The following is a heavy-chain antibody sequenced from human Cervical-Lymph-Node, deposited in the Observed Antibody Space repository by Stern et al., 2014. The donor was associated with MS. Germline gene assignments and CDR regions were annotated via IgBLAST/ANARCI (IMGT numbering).Heavy chain of an antibody. V-gene: IGHV3-21*01. CDR3: ASGGWGV. Sequence: EVQLVESGGGLVKPGGSLRLPCAASGLTFSSHSMNWVRQAPGKGLECVSSISSSSTYIFCADSVKGRSTISRDDAKNSLYLQMNSLRVEDTAVYYCASGGWGVWGQGTMVTVSA. J-gene: IGHJ3*01. D-gene: IGHD3-16*01. CDR2: ISSSSTYI. CDR1: GLTFSSHS.